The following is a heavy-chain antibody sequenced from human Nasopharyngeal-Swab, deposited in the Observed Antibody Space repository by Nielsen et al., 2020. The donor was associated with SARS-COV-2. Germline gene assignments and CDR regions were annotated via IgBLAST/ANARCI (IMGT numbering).Heavy chain of an antibody. CDR1: GYTFTSYG. D-gene: IGHD3-22*01. V-gene: IGHV1-18*01. Sequence: ASVKVSCKASGYTFTSYGISWVRQAPGQGLEWMGWISAYNSNTNYAQKLQGRVTMTTDISTSTAYMELRSLRSEDTAVYYCATSVTMIVVAHDAFDIWGQGTMVTVSS. CDR3: ATSVTMIVVAHDAFDI. J-gene: IGHJ3*02. CDR2: ISAYNSNT.